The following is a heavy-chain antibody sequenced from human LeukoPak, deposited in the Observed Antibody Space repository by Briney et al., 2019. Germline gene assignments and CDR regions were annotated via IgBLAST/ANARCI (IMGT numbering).Heavy chain of an antibody. Sequence: SETLSLTCNVSGASISAYYWSWIRQSAGGRLEFIGRVYTSGSPDYNPSSKSRVTMSADTSKNQFSLKLRSVTAADTALYYCARVGGPVPAALEDAFDLWGQGTLVTVSS. CDR2: VYTSGSP. D-gene: IGHD2-15*01. V-gene: IGHV4-4*07. CDR1: GASISAYY. CDR3: ARVGGPVPAALEDAFDL. J-gene: IGHJ3*01.